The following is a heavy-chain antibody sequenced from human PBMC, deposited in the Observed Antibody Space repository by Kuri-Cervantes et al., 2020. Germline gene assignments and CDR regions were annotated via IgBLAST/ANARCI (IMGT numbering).Heavy chain of an antibody. CDR2: INAGNGNT. D-gene: IGHD2-2*01. V-gene: IGHV1-3*01. J-gene: IGHJ5*02. CDR1: GYTFTSYA. Sequence: ASVKVSCKASGYTFTSYAMHWVRQAPGQRLEWMGWINAGNGNTKYSQKFQGRVTITRDTSVSTAYMELSSLRSDDTAVYYCARGSPAAMFLSWGQGTLVTVSS. CDR3: ARGSPAAMFLS.